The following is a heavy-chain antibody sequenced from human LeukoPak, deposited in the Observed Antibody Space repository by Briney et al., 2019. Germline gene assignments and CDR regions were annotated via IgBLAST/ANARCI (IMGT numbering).Heavy chain of an antibody. Sequence: GGSLRLSCAASGFTFSSYWMSWVRQAPGKGLGWVANIKQDGSEKYYVDSVKGRFTISRDNAKNSLYLQMNSLRAEDTAVYYCARVRRSLSFSMDVWGQGTTVTVSS. CDR3: ARVRRSLSFSMDV. D-gene: IGHD2-2*01. J-gene: IGHJ6*02. CDR2: IKQDGSEK. CDR1: GFTFSSYW. V-gene: IGHV3-7*01.